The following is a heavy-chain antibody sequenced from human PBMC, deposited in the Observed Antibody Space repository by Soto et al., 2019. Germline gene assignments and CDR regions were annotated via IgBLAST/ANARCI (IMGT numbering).Heavy chain of an antibody. J-gene: IGHJ6*02. Sequence: RQPPGKGLEWSGYIYYSGSTNYNPSLKIRVTISVDTSKNQFSLNLSSVTAADTAVYYCARDGGNDYPRVCIEHPTGAYNYSLSLGGHVTT. D-gene: IGHD4-4*01. CDR2: IYYSGST. V-gene: IGHV4-59*01. CDR3: ARDGGNDYPRVCIEHPTGAYNYSLSL.